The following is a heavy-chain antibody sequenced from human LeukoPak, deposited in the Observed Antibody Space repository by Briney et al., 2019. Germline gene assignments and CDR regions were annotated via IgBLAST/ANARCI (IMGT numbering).Heavy chain of an antibody. J-gene: IGHJ5*02. CDR3: ARQTQSPLNWFDP. CDR1: GGSISNYY. Sequence: SETLSLTCTVSGGSISNYYWNWIRQPPGKGLEWIGYIYNSGSTYYSPSLKSRVTISVDTAKNQFSLKLSSVTAADTAVYYCARQTQSPLNWFDPWGQGTLVTVSS. V-gene: IGHV4-59*08. CDR2: IYNSGST.